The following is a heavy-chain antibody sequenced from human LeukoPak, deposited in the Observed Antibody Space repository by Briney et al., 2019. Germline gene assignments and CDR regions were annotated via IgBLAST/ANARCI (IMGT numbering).Heavy chain of an antibody. CDR1: GYTFSRYG. D-gene: IGHD2-2*01. Sequence: ASVKVSCKASGYTFSRYGISWVRQAPGQGLEWMGWISAHNGNTNYAQKFQGRVAMTTDTSTSTAYMELRSLRSGDTAVYYCARVSPVVAVPPDWWGQGTLVTVSS. V-gene: IGHV1-18*01. J-gene: IGHJ4*02. CDR2: ISAHNGNT. CDR3: ARVSPVVAVPPDW.